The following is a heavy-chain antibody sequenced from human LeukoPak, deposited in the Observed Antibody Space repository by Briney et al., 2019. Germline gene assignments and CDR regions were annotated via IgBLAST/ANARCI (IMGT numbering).Heavy chain of an antibody. J-gene: IGHJ4*02. D-gene: IGHD3-10*01. V-gene: IGHV3-30*02. Sequence: GGSLRLSCAASGFTFSSYGMHWVRQAPGKGLEWVAFIRYDGSNKYYADSVKGRFTISRDNSKNTLYLQMNSLRAEDTAMYYCAKDPWVVRGVTLDYWGQGTLVTVSS. CDR2: IRYDGSNK. CDR3: AKDPWVVRGVTLDY. CDR1: GFTFSSYG.